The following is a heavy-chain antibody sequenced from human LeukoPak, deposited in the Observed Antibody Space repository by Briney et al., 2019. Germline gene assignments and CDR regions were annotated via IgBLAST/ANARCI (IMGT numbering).Heavy chain of an antibody. J-gene: IGHJ4*02. V-gene: IGHV1-46*01. CDR2: INPSGGST. Sequence: ASVKVSCMASGYTFTSYYMHAVRQAPGQGGEWMCIINPSGGSTSYAQKFQGRVTMTRDRSTSTFYVELSSMRSEDTAVYYCARDGETTVTTFPFDYWGQGTLVTVSS. CDR3: ARDGETTVTTFPFDY. CDR1: GYTFTSYY. D-gene: IGHD4-17*01.